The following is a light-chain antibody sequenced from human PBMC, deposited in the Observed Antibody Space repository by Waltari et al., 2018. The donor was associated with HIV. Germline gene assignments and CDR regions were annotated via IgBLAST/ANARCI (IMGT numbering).Light chain of an antibody. CDR2: DTF. V-gene: IGLV7-46*01. CDR1: SGPVTSGHH. Sequence: QAVVTQEPSLTVSPGGTVTLTCGSSSGPVTSGHHPYWFQQKSGQAPRTLIYDTFNKHPWTPARFSVSLLGRRSALTLSGAQPEDEAEYFCLLSFAGARPVVFGGGTNLTVL. CDR3: LLSFAGARPVV. J-gene: IGLJ2*01.